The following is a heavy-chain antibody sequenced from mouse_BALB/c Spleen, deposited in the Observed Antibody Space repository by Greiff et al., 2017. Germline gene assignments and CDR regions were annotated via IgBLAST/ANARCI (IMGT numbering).Heavy chain of an antibody. Sequence: EVQVEESGGGLVKPGGSLKLSCAASGFTFSSYAMSWVRQTPEKRLEWIASISSGGSTYYPDSVKGRFTISRDNARNILSLQMSSLRPEDTAMYYCARGGYGSRAWFAYWGQGTLVTVSA. V-gene: IGHV5-6-5*01. J-gene: IGHJ3*01. CDR3: ARGGYGSRAWFAY. CDR2: ISSGGST. CDR1: GFTFSSYA. D-gene: IGHD1-1*01.